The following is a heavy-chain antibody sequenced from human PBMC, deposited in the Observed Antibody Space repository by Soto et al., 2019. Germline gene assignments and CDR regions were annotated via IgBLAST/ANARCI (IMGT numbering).Heavy chain of an antibody. CDR1: GGSITSSY. CDR3: ARGEDAFFYYGLDV. V-gene: IGHV4-59*01. CDR2: IYDTGISGHRPST. Sequence: QVQLQESGPRLVKPSATLSLTCTVSGGSITSSYWSWIRRPPGKGLEWIAYIYDTGISGHRPSTSYNPSLKSPVTMAVNTSKSQFSLKLTSVTAADTAVYYCARGEDAFFYYGLDVWGQGITVTVSS. J-gene: IGHJ6*02.